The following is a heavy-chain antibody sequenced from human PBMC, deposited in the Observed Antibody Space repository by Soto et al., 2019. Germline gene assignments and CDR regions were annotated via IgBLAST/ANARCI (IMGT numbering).Heavy chain of an antibody. CDR2: IKGDESAT. J-gene: IGHJ5*02. D-gene: IGHD3-10*01. CDR3: ASGGLGAYWFDP. Sequence: EVQLVESGGGLVQAGASLRLSCAASGFTFSTYWMHWVRQAPGKGLMWLSRIKGDESATNYADSVEGRFTISRDNAKNTVYLQVNSLRVEDTAVYYCASGGLGAYWFDPWGQGTLVTVSP. V-gene: IGHV3-74*01. CDR1: GFTFSTYW.